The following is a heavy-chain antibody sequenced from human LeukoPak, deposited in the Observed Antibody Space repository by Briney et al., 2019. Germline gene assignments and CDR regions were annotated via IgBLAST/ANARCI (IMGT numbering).Heavy chain of an antibody. CDR3: AMPVRRGTPRAFDI. V-gene: IGHV3-7*05. D-gene: IGHD1-14*01. CDR1: GFTFSGYW. CDR2: IHEDGSDK. J-gene: IGHJ3*02. Sequence: GGSLRLSCVVSGFTFSGYWMIWVRQAPGKGLEWVANIHEDGSDKYYVDSVKGRFTISRDNAKNSLYLQMNSLRAEDTALYYCAMPVRRGTPRAFDIWGRGTMVTVSS.